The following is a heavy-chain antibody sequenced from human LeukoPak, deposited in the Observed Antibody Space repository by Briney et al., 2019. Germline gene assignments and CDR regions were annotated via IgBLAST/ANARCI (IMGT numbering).Heavy chain of an antibody. J-gene: IGHJ4*01. CDR3: ARDSGAVAVPSFDY. D-gene: IGHD6-19*01. Sequence: SVKVSCKASGGTFSSYAISWVRHAPGQGLEWMGGIIPIFGTANYAQKFQGRVTITADESTSTAYMELSSLRSEDTAVYYCARDSGAVAVPSFDYWGQEPWSPSPQ. V-gene: IGHV1-69*01. CDR2: IIPIFGTA. CDR1: GGTFSSYA.